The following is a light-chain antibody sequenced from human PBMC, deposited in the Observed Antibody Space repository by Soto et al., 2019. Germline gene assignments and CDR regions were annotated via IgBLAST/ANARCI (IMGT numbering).Light chain of an antibody. Sequence: DIVMTQTPLSLPVTPGAPASISCRSSQSLFDSDDGTTYLDWYLQKPGQSPQLLIYTPSYRASGVPDRVSGSGSGTDFTLKISRVEAADVGVYYCMQRKEFPVTCGGGTKVEIK. CDR3: MQRKEFPVT. CDR2: TPS. J-gene: IGKJ4*01. V-gene: IGKV2-40*01. CDR1: QSLFDSDDGTTY.